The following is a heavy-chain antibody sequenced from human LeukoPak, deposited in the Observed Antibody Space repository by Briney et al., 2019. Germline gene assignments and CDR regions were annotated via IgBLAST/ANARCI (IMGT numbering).Heavy chain of an antibody. CDR1: GFTFSSYA. Sequence: PGGALRLSCSAPGFTFSSYAMHWVRQAPGEGLGYFSAISSNGGSTYYADSVKGRFTISRDNSKNTRYLQMSSLRAEDTAVYYCVKGHRAQRGFDYWGQGTLVTVSS. CDR2: ISSNGGST. V-gene: IGHV3-64D*06. D-gene: IGHD1-14*01. CDR3: VKGHRAQRGFDY. J-gene: IGHJ4*02.